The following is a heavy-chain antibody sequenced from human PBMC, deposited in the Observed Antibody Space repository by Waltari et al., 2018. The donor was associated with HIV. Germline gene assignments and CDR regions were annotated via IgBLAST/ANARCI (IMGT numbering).Heavy chain of an antibody. CDR3: TRSLALRIAAPGADV. J-gene: IGHJ6*02. CDR1: GYTFTNYD. V-gene: IGHV1-8*01. CDR2: INPKAGDT. D-gene: IGHD6-13*01. Sequence: QVQLVQSGAELKRPGASVRISCATSGYTFTNYDITWVRQAPGQGLEWMGWINPKAGDTGCVDGFQGRITMTRNISSGTAYMDLTRLTKEDTATYYCTRSLALRIAAPGADVWGQGTSLIVSS.